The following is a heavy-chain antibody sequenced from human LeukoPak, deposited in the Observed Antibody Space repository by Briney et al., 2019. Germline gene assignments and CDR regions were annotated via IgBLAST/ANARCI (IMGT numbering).Heavy chain of an antibody. CDR2: INHSGST. CDR3: ARFPAAVAGTTIFDI. V-gene: IGHV4-34*01. Sequence: PSETLSLTCAVYGGSFSGYYWSWIRQPPGKGLEWTGEINHSGSTNYNPSLKSRVTISVDTSKNQFSLKLSSVTAADTAVYYCARFPAAVAGTTIFDIWGQGTMVTVSS. CDR1: GGSFSGYY. J-gene: IGHJ3*02. D-gene: IGHD6-19*01.